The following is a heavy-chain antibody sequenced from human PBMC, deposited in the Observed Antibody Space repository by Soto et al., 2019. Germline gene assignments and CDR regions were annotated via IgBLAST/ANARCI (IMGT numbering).Heavy chain of an antibody. D-gene: IGHD3-10*01. CDR3: ARDGLTMVRGAVDWYLDL. CDR1: GFTFSTYA. J-gene: IGHJ2*01. Sequence: PGGSLRLSCAASGFTFSTYAMTWVRQPPGEGLEWVSRISGSGGTTYYADSVKGRFTISRDNSKNTLYLQMNSLRADDAAVYYCARDGLTMVRGAVDWYLDLWGRGTLVTVSS. CDR2: ISGSGGTT. V-gene: IGHV3-23*01.